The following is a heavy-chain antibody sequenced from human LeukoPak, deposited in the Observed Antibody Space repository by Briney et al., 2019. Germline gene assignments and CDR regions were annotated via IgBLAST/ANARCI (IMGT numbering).Heavy chain of an antibody. CDR3: ARLQGDYYDSSGYYYDWFDP. CDR1: GYTFSSYN. D-gene: IGHD3-22*01. CDR2: INPSGGST. V-gene: IGHV1-46*03. Sequence: GASVKVSCKASGYTFSSYNMHWVRQAPGQGLGWMGIINPSGGSTKYAQKFQGRVTMTRDTSTSTVYMELSSLRSEDTAVYYCARLQGDYYDSSGYYYDWFDPWGQGTLVTVSS. J-gene: IGHJ5*02.